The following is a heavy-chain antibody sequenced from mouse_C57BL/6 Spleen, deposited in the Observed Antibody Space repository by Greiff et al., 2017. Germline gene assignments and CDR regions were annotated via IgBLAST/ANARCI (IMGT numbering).Heavy chain of an antibody. CDR3: ARSFITSWEGYFDV. CDR1: GYAFSSSW. J-gene: IGHJ1*03. D-gene: IGHD1-1*01. CDR2: IYPGDGDT. Sequence: VKLMESGPELVKPGASVKISCKASGYAFSSSWMNWVKQRPGKGLEWIGRIYPGDGDTNYNGKFKGKATLTADKSSSTAYRQLSSLTSEDSAVYFCARSFITSWEGYFDVWGTGTTVTVSS. V-gene: IGHV1-82*01.